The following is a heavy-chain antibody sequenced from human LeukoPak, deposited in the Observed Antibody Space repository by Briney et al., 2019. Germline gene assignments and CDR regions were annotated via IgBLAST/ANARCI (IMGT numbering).Heavy chain of an antibody. J-gene: IGHJ4*02. Sequence: ASVKVSCKASGYTFTSYGISWVRQAPGQGLEWMGWISAYNGITNYAQKLQGRVTMTTDTSTSTAYMELRSLRSDDTAVYYCARLMVRGVSNKAPFDYWGQGTLVTVSS. CDR3: ARLMVRGVSNKAPFDY. V-gene: IGHV1-18*01. CDR1: GYTFTSYG. CDR2: ISAYNGIT. D-gene: IGHD3-10*01.